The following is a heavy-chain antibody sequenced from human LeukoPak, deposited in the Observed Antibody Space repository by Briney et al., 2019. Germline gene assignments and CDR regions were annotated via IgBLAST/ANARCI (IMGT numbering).Heavy chain of an antibody. D-gene: IGHD4-23*01. J-gene: IGHJ4*02. CDR3: ARGPDYDGNIPFDY. CDR1: GGSISSGGYY. V-gene: IGHV4-61*08. Sequence: SETLSLTCTVSGGSISSGGYYWSWIRQPPGKGLEWIGYIYYSGTTDYNPSLKSRVTISVDTSKNQFSLKLTSVTAADTAVYYCARGPDYDGNIPFDYWGQGSLVTVSS. CDR2: IYYSGTT.